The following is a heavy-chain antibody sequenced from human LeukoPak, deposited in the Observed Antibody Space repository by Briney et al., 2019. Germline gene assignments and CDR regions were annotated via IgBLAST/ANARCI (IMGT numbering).Heavy chain of an antibody. CDR3: ARGWRYYYDSGSYYLDY. Sequence: SETLSLTCAVYGGSFSGYYWSWIRQPPGKGLEWIGEINHSGSTNYNPSLKSRVTILVDTSKNQFSLKLSSVTAADTAVYYCARGWRYYYDSGSYYLDYWGQGTLVTVSS. V-gene: IGHV4-34*01. J-gene: IGHJ4*02. CDR1: GGSFSGYY. D-gene: IGHD3-10*01. CDR2: INHSGST.